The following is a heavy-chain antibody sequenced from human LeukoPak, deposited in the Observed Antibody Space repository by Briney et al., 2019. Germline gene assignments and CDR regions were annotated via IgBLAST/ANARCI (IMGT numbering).Heavy chain of an antibody. CDR2: IYHSGST. Sequence: SETLSLTCTVSGGSIRSSYYYWGWIRQPPGKGLEWIGSIYHSGSTNYNPSLKSRVTISVDKSKNQFSLKLSSVTAADTAVYYCARWGGGIAVAGTGFDYWGQGTLVTVSS. J-gene: IGHJ4*02. D-gene: IGHD6-19*01. CDR1: GGSIRSSYYY. V-gene: IGHV4-39*07. CDR3: ARWGGGIAVAGTGFDY.